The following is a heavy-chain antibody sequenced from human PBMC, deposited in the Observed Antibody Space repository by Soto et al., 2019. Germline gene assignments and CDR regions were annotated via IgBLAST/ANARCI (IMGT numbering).Heavy chain of an antibody. CDR1: GGTFSSYA. CDR3: ARERGGRGYIYGPNYYYYYGMDV. V-gene: IGHV1-69*01. Sequence: QVQLVQSGAEVKKPGSSVKVSCKASGGTFSSYAISWVRQAPGQGLEWMGGIIPIFGTANYAQKFQGRVTITADESTSTAYMELSSLRSEDTAVYYCARERGGRGYIYGPNYYYYYGMDVWGQGTTVTVSS. D-gene: IGHD5-18*01. J-gene: IGHJ6*02. CDR2: IIPIFGTA.